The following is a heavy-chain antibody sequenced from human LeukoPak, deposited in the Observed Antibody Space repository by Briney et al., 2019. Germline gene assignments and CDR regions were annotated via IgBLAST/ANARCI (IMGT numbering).Heavy chain of an antibody. V-gene: IGHV3-74*01. CDR2: INSDGSST. CDR1: GFTFSSYA. D-gene: IGHD6-13*01. J-gene: IGHJ3*02. CDR3: ARDYYGSSRHAFDI. Sequence: GGSLRLSCAASGFTFSSYAMSWVRQAPGKGLVWVSRINSDGSSTSYADSVKGRFTISRDNAKNSLYLQLNSLRADDTAVYYCARDYYGSSRHAFDIWGQGTMVTVST.